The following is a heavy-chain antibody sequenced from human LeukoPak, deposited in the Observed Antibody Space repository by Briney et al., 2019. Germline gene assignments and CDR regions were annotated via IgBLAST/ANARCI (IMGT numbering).Heavy chain of an antibody. CDR3: ARAGSSWYWNFDY. V-gene: IGHV4-59*01. CDR1: GGSISSYY. D-gene: IGHD6-13*01. Sequence: SETLSLTCTVSGGSISSYYWSWIRQPPGKGLEWIGYIYYSGSTNYNPSLKSRVTISVDTSKNQFSLKPSSVTAADTAVYYCARAGSSWYWNFDYWGQGTLVTVSS. J-gene: IGHJ4*02. CDR2: IYYSGST.